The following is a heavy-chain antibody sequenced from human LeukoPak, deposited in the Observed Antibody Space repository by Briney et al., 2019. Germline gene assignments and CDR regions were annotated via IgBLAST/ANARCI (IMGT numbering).Heavy chain of an antibody. CDR1: GFTFSSYA. CDR3: ARVALSSGSQENYFDY. J-gene: IGHJ4*02. V-gene: IGHV3-30-3*01. Sequence: PGGSLRLSCAASGFTFSSYAMHWVRQAPGKGLEWVAVISYDGSNKYYADSVKGRFTISRDNSKNTLYLQMNSLRAEDTAVYYCARVALSSGSQENYFDYWGQGTLVTVSS. CDR2: ISYDGSNK. D-gene: IGHD1-26*01.